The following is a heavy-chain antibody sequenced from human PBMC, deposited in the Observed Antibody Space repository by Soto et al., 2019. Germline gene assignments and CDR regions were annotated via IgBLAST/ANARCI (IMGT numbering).Heavy chain of an antibody. CDR3: TAAPGLNVLF. V-gene: IGHV3-15*01. Sequence: GGALRLSCGASGFTFANAWMSWVRQAPGKGLEWVGRIKSKTDGGTTDYAAPVNGRFTISRDDLKDMVFIQMNSLKSEDTAVYYCTAAPGLNVLFWGQGTMVTVSS. CDR1: GFTFANAW. D-gene: IGHD2-8*02. CDR2: IKSKTDGGTT. J-gene: IGHJ3*01.